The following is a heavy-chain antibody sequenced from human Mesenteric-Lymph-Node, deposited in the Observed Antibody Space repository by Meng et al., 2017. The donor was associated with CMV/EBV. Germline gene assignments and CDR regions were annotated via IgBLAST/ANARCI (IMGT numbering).Heavy chain of an antibody. J-gene: IGHJ4*02. Sequence: GGSLRLSCAASGFTFSSYWMHWVRQAPGKGLVWVSRINSDGSSTSYADSVKGRFTISRDNAKTSLDLQMNSLRAEDSAVYYCVRKVGDYDFWSGYLGYYFDYWGRGTLVTVSS. V-gene: IGHV3-74*01. CDR1: GFTFSSYW. CDR3: VRKVGDYDFWSGYLGYYFDY. D-gene: IGHD3-3*01. CDR2: INSDGSST.